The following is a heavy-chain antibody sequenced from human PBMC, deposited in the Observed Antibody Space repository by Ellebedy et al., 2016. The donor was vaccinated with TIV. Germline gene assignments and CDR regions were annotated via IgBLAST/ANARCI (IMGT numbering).Heavy chain of an antibody. J-gene: IGHJ6*02. CDR2: INHSGST. V-gene: IGHV4-34*01. CDR1: GGSFSGYY. Sequence: SETLSLTXAVYGGSFSGYYWSWIRQPPRKGLEWIGEINHSGSTNYNPSLKSRVTISVDTSKNQFSLKLSSVTAADTAVYYCARGLPLTYSGLYYYYYGMDVWGQGTTVTVSS. CDR3: ARGLPLTYSGLYYYYYGMDV. D-gene: IGHD1-26*01.